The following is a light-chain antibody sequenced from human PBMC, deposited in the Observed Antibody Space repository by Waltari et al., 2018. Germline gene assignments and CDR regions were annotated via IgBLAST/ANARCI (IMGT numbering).Light chain of an antibody. CDR3: QQYGNSPFT. CDR2: AAS. Sequence: EIVLTQSPGTLSLSPGERATLSCRASQSVTSNSLAWYQQKPDQTPRLLIYAASRRATGIPDRFSGSGSGTDFTLTINRLEPEDFAVYYWQQYGNSPFTFGPGTKVDIK. V-gene: IGKV3-20*01. CDR1: QSVTSNS. J-gene: IGKJ3*01.